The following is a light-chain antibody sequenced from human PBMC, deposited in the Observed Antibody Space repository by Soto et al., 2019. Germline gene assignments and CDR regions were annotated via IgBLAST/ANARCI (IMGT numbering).Light chain of an antibody. J-gene: IGLJ1*01. V-gene: IGLV2-14*01. Sequence: QSVLTKAAYVSGAPGQCISISTNGTSIDVGGYNYVSWYQQHPGKAPKLMIYAVNNRPSGVSDRFSGSKSGNTASLTISGLQAEDEADYYCSSYTSGSYVFGTGTKVTVL. CDR2: AVN. CDR1: SIDVGGYNY. CDR3: SSYTSGSYV.